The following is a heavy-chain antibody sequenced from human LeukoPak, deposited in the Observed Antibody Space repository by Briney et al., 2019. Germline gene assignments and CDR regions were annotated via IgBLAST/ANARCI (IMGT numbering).Heavy chain of an antibody. D-gene: IGHD3-10*01. Sequence: GASVKVSCKASGGTFSSYAISWVRQAPGQGLEWMGRIIPILGIANYAQKFQGRVTITADKSTSTAYMELSSLRSEDTAVYCCARERGAGSGSYSIFWGQGTLVTVSS. V-gene: IGHV1-69*04. CDR1: GGTFSSYA. CDR2: IIPILGIA. CDR3: ARERGAGSGSYSIF. J-gene: IGHJ4*02.